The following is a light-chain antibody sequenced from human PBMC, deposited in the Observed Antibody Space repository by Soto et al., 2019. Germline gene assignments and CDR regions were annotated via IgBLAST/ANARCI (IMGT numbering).Light chain of an antibody. J-gene: IGKJ1*01. CDR1: QSVSTS. CDR2: GAS. V-gene: IGKV3-15*01. Sequence: EIVMTQSPANLSVSPGQRASLSCRASQSVSTSLAWYHQKPGQAPRLLVYGASTWDSGIPSRFSGSGAGTEFTLTITSLQSEDFGVYFCQQYKDWPTTFGQGTKVDIK. CDR3: QQYKDWPTT.